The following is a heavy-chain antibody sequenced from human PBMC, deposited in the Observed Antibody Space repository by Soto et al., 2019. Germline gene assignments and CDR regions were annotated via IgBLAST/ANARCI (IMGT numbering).Heavy chain of an antibody. D-gene: IGHD6-13*01. V-gene: IGHV3-30-3*01. CDR3: ARGDSSSSLDY. Sequence: QVQLVESGGGVVQPGRSLRLSCAASGFTFSSYAMHWVRQAPGKGLEWVAVISYDGSNKYYADSVKGRFTISRDNSKNTLYLQMNSLRAEDTAVYYCARGDSSSSLDYWGQGTLVTVSS. J-gene: IGHJ4*02. CDR1: GFTFSSYA. CDR2: ISYDGSNK.